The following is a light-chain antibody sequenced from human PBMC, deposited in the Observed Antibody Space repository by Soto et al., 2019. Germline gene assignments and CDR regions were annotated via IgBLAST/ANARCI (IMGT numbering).Light chain of an antibody. Sequence: DIVLTQSPGTVSLSPGERATLSCRASQSVSSGYLAWYQQKPGQAPRLLIYGVSSRATGIPDRFSGRGSGTDFTLTISRLEPEDFAVYYCQQYGSSPLTFGQGTKVALK. V-gene: IGKV3-20*01. J-gene: IGKJ1*01. CDR1: QSVSSGY. CDR3: QQYGSSPLT. CDR2: GVS.